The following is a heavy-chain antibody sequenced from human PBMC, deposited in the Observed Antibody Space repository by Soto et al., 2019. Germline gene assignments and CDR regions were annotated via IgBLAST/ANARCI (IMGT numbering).Heavy chain of an antibody. CDR3: ARDNGYSYGYTLDH. CDR1: GGCISSYY. Sequence: SETLSLTCTVSGGCISSYYWSWIRQPPGKGLEWIGYIYYSGSTNYNPSLKSRVTISVDTSKNQFSLKLSSVTAADTAVYYCARDNGYSYGYTLDHWGQGTLVTVS. D-gene: IGHD5-18*01. J-gene: IGHJ4*02. CDR2: IYYSGST. V-gene: IGHV4-59*01.